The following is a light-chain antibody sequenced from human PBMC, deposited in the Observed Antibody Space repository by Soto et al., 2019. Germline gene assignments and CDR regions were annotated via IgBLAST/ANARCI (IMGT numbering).Light chain of an antibody. Sequence: EIVLTQSPGTLSLSPGERATLSCRASQSVSSSYLAWYQQKPVQAPRHLIYGASSRATGIPDRFSGSGSGTDFTLTISRVEPEDYAVYYCQEYGSSPRTFGQGTKVEIK. CDR1: QSVSSSY. J-gene: IGKJ1*01. V-gene: IGKV3-20*01. CDR2: GAS. CDR3: QEYGSSPRT.